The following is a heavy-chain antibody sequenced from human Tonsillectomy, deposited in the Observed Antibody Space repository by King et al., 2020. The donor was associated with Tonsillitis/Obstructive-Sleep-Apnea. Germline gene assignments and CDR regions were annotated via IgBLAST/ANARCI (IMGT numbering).Heavy chain of an antibody. J-gene: IGHJ6*03. CDR1: GGTFSSYA. Sequence: VQLVESGAEVKKPGSSVKVSCKASGGTFSSYAISWVRQAPGQGLEWMGGIIPIFGTANYAQKFQGRVTITADESTSTAYMELSSLRSEDTAVYYRARADTMVQGVKAGRGPYYYYYMDVWGKGTTVTVSS. V-gene: IGHV1-69*01. CDR3: ARADTMVQGVKAGRGPYYYYYMDV. CDR2: IIPIFGTA. D-gene: IGHD3-10*01.